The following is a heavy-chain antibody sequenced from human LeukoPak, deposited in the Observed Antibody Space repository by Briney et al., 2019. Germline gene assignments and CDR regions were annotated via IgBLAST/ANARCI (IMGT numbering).Heavy chain of an antibody. CDR1: GSMFINYY. D-gene: IGHD3-16*01. CDR3: AREGQGGFDY. CDR2: INPNSGGT. Sequence: GASVKVSCKASGSMFINYYIHWIRQAPGQGLEWMGRINPNSGGTNYAQKFQGRVTMTRDTSISTAYMELSRLRSDDTAVYYCAREGQGGFDYWGQGTLVTVSS. J-gene: IGHJ4*02. V-gene: IGHV1-2*06.